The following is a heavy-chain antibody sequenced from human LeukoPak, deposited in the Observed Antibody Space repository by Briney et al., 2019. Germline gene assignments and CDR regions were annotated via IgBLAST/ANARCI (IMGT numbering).Heavy chain of an antibody. CDR1: GGSFSGYY. J-gene: IGHJ4*02. CDR3: AVAFDYYDSNHGFDY. V-gene: IGHV4-34*01. Sequence: SETLSLTCAVYGGSFSGYYWSWIRQPPGKGLEWIGEINHSGSTNYNPSLKSRVTISVDTSKNQFSLKLSSVTAADTAVYYCAVAFDYYDSNHGFDYWGQGTLVTVSS. CDR2: INHSGST. D-gene: IGHD3-22*01.